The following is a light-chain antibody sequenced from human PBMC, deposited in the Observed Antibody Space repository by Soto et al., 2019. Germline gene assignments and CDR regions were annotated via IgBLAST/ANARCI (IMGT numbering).Light chain of an antibody. CDR1: QSISSW. Sequence: DIQMTQSPSTPSASVGDSVTITCRASQSISSWLAWYQQKPGTAPKLLIYKASTLQSGVPSRFSGSGSGTEFTLTISSLQPDDSATYYCQQYNDNWTFGQGTKV. CDR2: KAS. CDR3: QQYNDNWT. J-gene: IGKJ1*01. V-gene: IGKV1-5*03.